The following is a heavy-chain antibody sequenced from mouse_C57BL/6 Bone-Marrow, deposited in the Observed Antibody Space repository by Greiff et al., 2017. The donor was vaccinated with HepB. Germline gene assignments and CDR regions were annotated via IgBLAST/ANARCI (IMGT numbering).Heavy chain of an antibody. Sequence: EVQLVESGGGLVQPGGSLKLSCAASGFTFSDYYMYWVRQTPEKRLEWVAYISNGGGSNYYPDTVKGRFTISRDNAKNTLYLQMSRLKSEDTAMYYCARQGVQRSFAYWGQGTLVTVSA. V-gene: IGHV5-12*01. CDR3: ARQGVQRSFAY. J-gene: IGHJ3*01. CDR1: GFTFSDYY. CDR2: ISNGGGSN.